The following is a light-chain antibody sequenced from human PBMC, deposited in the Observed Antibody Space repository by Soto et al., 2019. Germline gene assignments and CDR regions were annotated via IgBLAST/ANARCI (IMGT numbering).Light chain of an antibody. Sequence: QSALTQPRSVSGSPGQSVTISCTGTSSDVGGYNYVPWYQQHPGKAPKLMIYDVSKRPSGVPDRFSGSKSGNTASLTISGLQAADEADYYCCSYAGSYTWVFGGGTKLTVL. CDR1: SSDVGGYNY. V-gene: IGLV2-11*01. CDR2: DVS. CDR3: CSYAGSYTWV. J-gene: IGLJ3*02.